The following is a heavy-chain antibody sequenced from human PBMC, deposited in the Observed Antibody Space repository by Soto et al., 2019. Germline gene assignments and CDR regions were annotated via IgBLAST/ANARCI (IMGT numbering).Heavy chain of an antibody. CDR2: TSYDGSSK. Sequence: GGSLRLSCAASGFSFSNYAMHWVRQAPGKGLEWVTVTSYDGSSKYYADSVNGRFTISRDNSKNTLYLQMNSLRGEDTALYYCARDRGTIRSMLYFYGMDVWGQGTAVTVSS. D-gene: IGHD2-2*01. CDR3: ARDRGTIRSMLYFYGMDV. V-gene: IGHV3-30*03. J-gene: IGHJ6*02. CDR1: GFSFSNYA.